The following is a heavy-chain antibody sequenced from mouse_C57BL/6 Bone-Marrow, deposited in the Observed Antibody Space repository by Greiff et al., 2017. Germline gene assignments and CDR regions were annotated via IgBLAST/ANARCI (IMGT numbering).Heavy chain of an antibody. V-gene: IGHV1-81*01. Sequence: VQVVESGAELARPGASVKLSCKASGYTFTSYGISWVKQRTGQGLEWIGEIYPRSGNTYYNEKFKGKATLTADKSSSTAYMELRSLTSEDSAVYFCARRIYYYGSSYGYWGQGTTLTVSS. CDR3: ARRIYYYGSSYGY. D-gene: IGHD1-1*01. CDR1: GYTFTSYG. CDR2: IYPRSGNT. J-gene: IGHJ2*01.